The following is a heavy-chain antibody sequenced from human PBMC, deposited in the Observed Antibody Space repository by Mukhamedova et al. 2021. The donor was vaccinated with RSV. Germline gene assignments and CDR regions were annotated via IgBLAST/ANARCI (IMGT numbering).Heavy chain of an antibody. D-gene: IGHD3-16*02. Sequence: RSKANSYATAYAASVKGRSTISRDDSKNTAYLQMNSLKTEDTAVYYCTSRIMITFGGVIVKPLVDYWGTGTLVTVSS. CDR2: RSKANSYAT. J-gene: IGHJ4*02. CDR3: TSRIMITFGGVIVKPLVDY. V-gene: IGHV3-73*01.